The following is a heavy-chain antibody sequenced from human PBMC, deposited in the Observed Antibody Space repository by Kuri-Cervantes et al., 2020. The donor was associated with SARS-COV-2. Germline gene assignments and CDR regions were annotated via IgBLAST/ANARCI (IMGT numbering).Heavy chain of an antibody. V-gene: IGHV4-4*07. D-gene: IGHD3-3*01. CDR2: IYTSGST. CDR3: ARDHGVLRFLEWLSINYFDF. CDR1: GGSISSYY. J-gene: IGHJ4*02. Sequence: ESLKISCTVSGGSISSYYWSWIRQPAGKGLEWIGRIYTSGSTNYNPSLKSRVTISVDTSKNQFSLKLSSVTAADTAVYYCARDHGVLRFLEWLSINYFDFWGQGTLVTVSS.